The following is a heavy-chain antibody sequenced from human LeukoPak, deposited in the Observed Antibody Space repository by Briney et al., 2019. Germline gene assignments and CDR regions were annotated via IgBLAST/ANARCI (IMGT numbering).Heavy chain of an antibody. CDR1: GGSFSGYY. CDR2: INHSGST. D-gene: IGHD3-3*01. J-gene: IGHJ5*02. CDR3: ARVGAPYYDFWSGYYTPTYNWFDP. V-gene: IGHV4-34*01. Sequence: SETLSLTCAVYGGSFSGYYWSWIRQPPGKGLEWIGKINHSGSTNYNPSLKSRVTISVDTSKNQFSLKLSSVTAADTAVYYCARVGAPYYDFWSGYYTPTYNWFDPWGQGTLVTVSS.